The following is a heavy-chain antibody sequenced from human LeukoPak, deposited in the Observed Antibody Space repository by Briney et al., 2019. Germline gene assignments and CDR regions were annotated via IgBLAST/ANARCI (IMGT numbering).Heavy chain of an antibody. Sequence: SVKVSCKASGGTFSSYAISWVRQAPGQGLEWMGGIIPIFGTANYAQKFQGRVTITADKSTSTAYMELSSLRSEDTAVYYCARFSSSWGVIRFYWGQGTLVTVSS. CDR3: ARFSSSWGVIRFY. CDR1: GGTFSSYA. CDR2: IIPIFGTA. V-gene: IGHV1-69*06. D-gene: IGHD6-13*01. J-gene: IGHJ4*02.